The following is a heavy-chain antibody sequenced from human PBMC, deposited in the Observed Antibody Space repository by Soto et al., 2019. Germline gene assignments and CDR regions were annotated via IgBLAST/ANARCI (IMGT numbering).Heavy chain of an antibody. Sequence: ASVKVSCKASGGTFSSYAISWVLQAPGQGLEWMGGIIPIFGTANYAQKFQGRVTIAADESTSTAYMELSSLRSDDTAVYYCARDQGITTFGVYSMYHYGMDVWG. CDR2: IIPIFGTA. D-gene: IGHD3-3*01. J-gene: IGHJ6*02. CDR3: ARDQGITTFGVYSMYHYGMDV. CDR1: GGTFSSYA. V-gene: IGHV1-69*13.